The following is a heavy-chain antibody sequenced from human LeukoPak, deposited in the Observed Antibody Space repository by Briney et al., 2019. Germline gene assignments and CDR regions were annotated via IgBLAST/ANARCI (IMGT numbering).Heavy chain of an antibody. CDR1: GYTFTSYA. CDR3: ARWTPWDYDFMPADY. Sequence: GASVKVSCKASGYTFTSYAITWVRQAPGQGLEWMGWISAYNGNTNYAQKLQGRVTMTTDTSTTTAYMELRSLRSDDTAVYYCARWTPWDYDFMPADYWGQGTLVTVSS. CDR2: ISAYNGNT. D-gene: IGHD3-3*01. V-gene: IGHV1-18*01. J-gene: IGHJ4*02.